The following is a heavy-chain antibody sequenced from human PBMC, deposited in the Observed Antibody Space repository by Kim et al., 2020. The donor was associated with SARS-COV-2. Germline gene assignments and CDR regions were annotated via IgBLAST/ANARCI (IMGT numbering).Heavy chain of an antibody. J-gene: IGHJ4*02. Sequence: GRFPISRDNSKNTLYLQMNSLRAGDTAVYYCARGDYDILTGYYKNQPFDYWGQGTLVTVSS. CDR3: ARGDYDILTGYYKNQPFDY. V-gene: IGHV3-30*01. D-gene: IGHD3-9*01.